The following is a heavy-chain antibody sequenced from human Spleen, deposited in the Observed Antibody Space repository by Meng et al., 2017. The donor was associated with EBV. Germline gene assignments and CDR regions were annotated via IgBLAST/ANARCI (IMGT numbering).Heavy chain of an antibody. D-gene: IGHD5-24*01. V-gene: IGHV1-8*01. Sequence: QGQLAQSGATSTKPGAEVKVSCKASGYTFTEYDINWVRQAPGQGLEWMEWMSPDGATTDYAQKFQGRVTMTSDTSTSTAYMELSSLRSEDTALYYCAIDAEWLQLWYFAYWGQGTLVTVSS. CDR2: MSPDGATT. CDR1: GYTFTEYD. J-gene: IGHJ4*01. CDR3: AIDAEWLQLWYFAY.